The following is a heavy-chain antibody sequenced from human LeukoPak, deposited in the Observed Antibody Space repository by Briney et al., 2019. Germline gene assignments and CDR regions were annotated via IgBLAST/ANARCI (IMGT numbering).Heavy chain of an antibody. D-gene: IGHD6-13*01. Sequence: ASVKVSCKASGYTFTSYDINWVRQATGQGLEWMGWMNPNSGNTGYAQKFQGGVTMTRNTSISAAYMELSSLRSEDTAVYYCARGSSSWYGLDYWGQGTLVTVSS. CDR1: GYTFTSYD. J-gene: IGHJ4*02. CDR3: ARGSSSWYGLDY. CDR2: MNPNSGNT. V-gene: IGHV1-8*01.